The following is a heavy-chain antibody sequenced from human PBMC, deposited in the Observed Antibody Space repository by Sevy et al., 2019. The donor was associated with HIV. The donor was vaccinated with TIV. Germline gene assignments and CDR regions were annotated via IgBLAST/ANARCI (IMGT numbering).Heavy chain of an antibody. CDR3: ARAPPVVVVPGAPSWFDP. V-gene: IGHV4-34*01. J-gene: IGHJ5*02. D-gene: IGHD2-2*01. CDR1: GGSFSGYY. Sequence: SETLSLTCAVYGGSFSGYYWNWIRQTPGKGLEWIGEINDSGSTNYNPSLKSRVTISVDTSKNQFSLRLNSVTAADTAVYYCARAPPVVVVPGAPSWFDPWGHGTLVTVSS. CDR2: INDSGST.